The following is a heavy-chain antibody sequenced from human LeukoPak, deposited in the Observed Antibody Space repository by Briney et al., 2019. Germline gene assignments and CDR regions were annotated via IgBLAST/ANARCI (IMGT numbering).Heavy chain of an antibody. CDR2: IGTAGDT. CDR3: ARGDPYSNYYYGMDV. CDR1: GFTFSSYD. D-gene: IGHD4-11*01. J-gene: IGHJ6*02. Sequence: TGGSLRLSCAASGFTFSSYDMHWVRQATGKGLEWVSAIGTAGDTYYPGSVKGRFTISRENAKNSLYLQMNSLRAEDTAVYYCARGDPYSNYYYGMDVWGQGTTATVSS. V-gene: IGHV3-13*01.